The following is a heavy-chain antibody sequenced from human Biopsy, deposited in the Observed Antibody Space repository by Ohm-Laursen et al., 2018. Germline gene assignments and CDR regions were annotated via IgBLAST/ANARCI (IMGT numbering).Heavy chain of an antibody. D-gene: IGHD3-22*01. V-gene: IGHV4-31*01. CDR1: SGSIRTGDYY. Sequence: SQTLSLTCTVSSGSIRTGDYYWTWIRQRPGKGLEWIGYIFNSANTYYNPSLKNLITISGDTSKNQFSLKLNSVTAADTAVYYCARGDYFDSNGYFWFDPWGQGTLVTVSS. J-gene: IGHJ5*02. CDR2: IFNSANT. CDR3: ARGDYFDSNGYFWFDP.